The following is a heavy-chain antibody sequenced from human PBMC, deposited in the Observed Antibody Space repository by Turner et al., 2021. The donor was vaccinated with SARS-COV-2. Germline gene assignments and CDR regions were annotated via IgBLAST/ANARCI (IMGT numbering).Heavy chain of an antibody. Sequence: QVHLVESGGGVVQPGRSLRLSWAASGFTFSSYGMHWVRQAPGKGLEWVSIISYDGNNQDYADSVKGRITISRDNSKNTLYLQMNSLRAEDTAVYYCAKDRSFRGGTYLFDYWGQGTLVTVSS. J-gene: IGHJ4*02. V-gene: IGHV3-30*18. CDR1: GFTFSSYG. CDR3: AKDRSFRGGTYLFDY. CDR2: ISYDGNNQ. D-gene: IGHD1-26*01.